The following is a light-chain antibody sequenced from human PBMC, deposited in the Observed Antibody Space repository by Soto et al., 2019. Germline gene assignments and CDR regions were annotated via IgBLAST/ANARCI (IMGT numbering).Light chain of an antibody. Sequence: DGPMTQSPSTLSASVGDRVTITCRASQSISSYLNWYQQKPGKAPKLLIYAASSLQSGVPSRFSGSGSGTDFTLTISSLQPEDFATYYCQQSYSTPRAFGQGTRLEIK. V-gene: IGKV1-39*01. J-gene: IGKJ5*01. CDR1: QSISSY. CDR3: QQSYSTPRA. CDR2: AAS.